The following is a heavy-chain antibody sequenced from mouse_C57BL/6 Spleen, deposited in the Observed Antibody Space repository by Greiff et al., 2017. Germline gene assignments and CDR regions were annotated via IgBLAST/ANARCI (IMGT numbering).Heavy chain of an antibody. D-gene: IGHD2-2*01. V-gene: IGHV5-9-1*02. CDR2: ISSGGDYI. CDR1: GFTFSSYA. J-gene: IGHJ3*01. CDR3: TRDYGYDGFAY. Sequence: EVQVVESGEGLVKPGGSLKLSCAASGFTFSSYAMSWVRQTPEKRLEWVAYISSGGDYIYYADTVKGRFTISRDNARNTLYLQMSSLKSEDTAMYYCTRDYGYDGFAYWGQGTLVTVSA.